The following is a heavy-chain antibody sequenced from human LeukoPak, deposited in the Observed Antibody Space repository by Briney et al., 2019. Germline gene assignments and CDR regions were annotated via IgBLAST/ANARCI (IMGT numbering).Heavy chain of an antibody. CDR3: ARDSYYYDSSGYYGCAFDI. J-gene: IGHJ3*02. CDR1: GGSISSYY. V-gene: IGHV4-59*01. CDR2: IYYSGST. Sequence: PSETLSLTCTVSGGSISSYYWSWIRQPPGKGLEWIGYIYYSGSTNYNPSLKSRVTISVDTSKNQSSLKLSSVTAADTAVYYCARDSYYYDSSGYYGCAFDIWGQGTMVTVSS. D-gene: IGHD3-22*01.